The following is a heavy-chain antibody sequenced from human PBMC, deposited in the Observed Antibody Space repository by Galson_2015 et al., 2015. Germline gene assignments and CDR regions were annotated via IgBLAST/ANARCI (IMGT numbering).Heavy chain of an antibody. V-gene: IGHV3-48*03. D-gene: IGHD2-21*01. CDR1: GFTFSSYD. CDR3: ARAIVGDAFDI. CDR2: ISSSGSTI. J-gene: IGHJ3*02. Sequence: SLRLSCAASGFTFSSYDMNWVRQAPGKGLEWVSYISSSGSTIYYADSVKGRFTISRDNAKNSLYLQMNSLRAEDTAVYYCARAIVGDAFDIWGQGTMVTVSS.